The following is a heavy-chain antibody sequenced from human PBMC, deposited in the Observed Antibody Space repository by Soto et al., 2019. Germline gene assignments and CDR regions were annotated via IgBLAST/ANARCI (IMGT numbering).Heavy chain of an antibody. V-gene: IGHV3-21*01. CDR1: GFTFSSYS. J-gene: IGHJ3*02. CDR3: ARAVLLWFGESSPDAFDI. CDR2: ISSSSSYI. Sequence: GGSLRLSCAASGFTFSSYSMNWVRQAPGKGLEWVSSISSSSSYIYYADSVKGRFTISRDNAKNSLYLQMNSLRAEDTAVYYCARAVLLWFGESSPDAFDIWGQGTMVTVSS. D-gene: IGHD3-10*01.